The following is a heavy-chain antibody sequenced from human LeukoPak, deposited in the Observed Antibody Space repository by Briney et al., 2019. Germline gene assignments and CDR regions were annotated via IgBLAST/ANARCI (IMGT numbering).Heavy chain of an antibody. V-gene: IGHV1-2*02. CDR1: GYTFTGYY. D-gene: IGHD2-2*01. Sequence: ASVKVSCKASGYTFTGYYMHWVRQAPGQGLEWMGWINPNSGGTNYAQKFQGRVTMTRDTSISTAYMELSRLRSDDTAVYYCARGGCSSTSCYWRNNWLDPWGQGTLVTVSS. CDR2: INPNSGGT. J-gene: IGHJ5*02. CDR3: ARGGCSSTSCYWRNNWLDP.